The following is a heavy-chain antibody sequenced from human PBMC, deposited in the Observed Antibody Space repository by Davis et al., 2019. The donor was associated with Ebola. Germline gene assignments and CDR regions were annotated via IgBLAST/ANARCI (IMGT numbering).Heavy chain of an antibody. Sequence: PGGSLRLSCAASGFTFSNSWIHWVRQAPGKGLVWVSRINSDGSSTNYADSVKGRFTISRDNAKSTVYLQMNRLRGEDTAVYYCANDDQQTIHYYNIEVWGKGTTVTVSS. V-gene: IGHV3-74*01. CDR2: INSDGSST. J-gene: IGHJ6*03. CDR1: GFTFSNSW. D-gene: IGHD2-2*01. CDR3: ANDDQQTIHYYNIEV.